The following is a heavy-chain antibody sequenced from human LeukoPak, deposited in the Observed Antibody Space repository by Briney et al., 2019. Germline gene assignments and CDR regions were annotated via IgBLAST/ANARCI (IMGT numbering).Heavy chain of an antibody. CDR2: IFHTGTT. Sequence: SETLSLTCDVSGYSISSYDYWGWIRQPPGKGLEWIGNIFHTGTTYYNPSFRSRVTMSVDTSKSQFSLRLGSVTAADTAVYYCVRDSSVGPPPGWWGQGTLVTVSS. CDR1: GYSISSYDY. CDR3: VRDSSVGPPPGW. J-gene: IGHJ4*02. V-gene: IGHV4-38-2*02. D-gene: IGHD1-26*01.